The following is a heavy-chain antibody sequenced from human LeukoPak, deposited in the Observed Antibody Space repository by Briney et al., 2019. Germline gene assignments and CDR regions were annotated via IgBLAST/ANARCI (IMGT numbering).Heavy chain of an antibody. D-gene: IGHD6-6*01. Sequence: PGGSLRLSCAASGFTFSGSAMSWVRQAPGKGLEWVSAISGSGGSTYYADSVKGRFTISRDNSKNTLYLQMNSLRAEDTAVYYCAKDLMKYSSSSGGDYFDYWGQGTLVTVSS. CDR2: ISGSGGST. J-gene: IGHJ4*02. V-gene: IGHV3-23*01. CDR1: GFTFSGSA. CDR3: AKDLMKYSSSSGGDYFDY.